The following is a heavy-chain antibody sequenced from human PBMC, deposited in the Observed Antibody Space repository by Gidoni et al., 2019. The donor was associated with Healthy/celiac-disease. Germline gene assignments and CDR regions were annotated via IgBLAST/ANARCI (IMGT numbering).Heavy chain of an antibody. J-gene: IGHJ4*02. CDR2: ISYDGSNK. Sequence: QVQLVESGGGLVQPGRSRRSSCAAPGFTFSSDGMHWVRPAPGKGLGWVAVISYDGSNKDYADSVKGRFTISRDNSKNTLYLQMNSLRAEDTAVYYCSLGGEAAAALFDYWGQGTLVTVSS. D-gene: IGHD6-13*01. CDR3: SLGGEAAAALFDY. CDR1: GFTFSSDG. V-gene: IGHV3-30*03.